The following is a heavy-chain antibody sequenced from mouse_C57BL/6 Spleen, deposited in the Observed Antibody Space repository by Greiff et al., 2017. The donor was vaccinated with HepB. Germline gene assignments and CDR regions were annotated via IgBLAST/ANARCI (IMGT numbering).Heavy chain of an antibody. CDR1: GYSITSGYY. CDR3: AREGD. J-gene: IGHJ3*01. Sequence: EVKLMESGPGLVKPSQSLSLTCSVTGYSITSGYYWNWIRQFPGNKLEWMGYISYDGSNNYNPSLKNRISITRDTSKNQFFLKLNSVTTEDTATYYCAREGDWSQGTLVTVSA. V-gene: IGHV3-6*01. CDR2: ISYDGSN.